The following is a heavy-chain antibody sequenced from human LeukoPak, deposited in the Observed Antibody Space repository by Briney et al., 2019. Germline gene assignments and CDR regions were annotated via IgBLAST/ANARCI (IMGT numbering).Heavy chain of an antibody. Sequence: GGSLRLSCSASGFTFSDYDMNWIRQAPGKGLEWVSYIRSDGSTIYDADSVKGRFFISRDNARHSLYLQMNSLRAEDPAVYYCAREGRGYYGDFDSWGQGTLVTVSS. V-gene: IGHV3-11*01. CDR1: GFTFSDYD. CDR2: IRSDGSTI. D-gene: IGHD3-22*01. J-gene: IGHJ4*02. CDR3: AREGRGYYGDFDS.